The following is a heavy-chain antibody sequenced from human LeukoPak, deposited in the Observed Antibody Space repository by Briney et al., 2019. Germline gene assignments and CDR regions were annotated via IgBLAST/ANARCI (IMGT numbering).Heavy chain of an antibody. CDR1: GFTFSDYY. D-gene: IGHD6-13*01. CDR3: ARDGSRSWSLNTWFDP. J-gene: IGHJ5*02. CDR2: ITNSGSIL. V-gene: IGHV3-11*04. Sequence: VGSLRLSCAASGFTFSDYYMTWIRQAPGKGLERVAYITNSGSILYYADSVKGRFTISRDNAKNSLFLQMNSLRAEDTAVYYCARDGSRSWSLNTWFDPWGQGTQVTVSS.